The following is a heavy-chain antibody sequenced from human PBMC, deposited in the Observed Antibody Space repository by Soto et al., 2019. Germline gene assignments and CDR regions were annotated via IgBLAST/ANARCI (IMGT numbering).Heavy chain of an antibody. CDR3: ARLNYDSSGYSGDWYFNL. Sequence: QVQLQESGPGLVKPSQTLSLTCTVSGGSISSCDYYWSWIRQPPGKGLEWIGYIYYSGSTYHNPSLKTRVTISVDTSKNQFSLRLTSVTAADTAVYYCARLNYDSSGYSGDWYFNLWGRGTLVTVSS. V-gene: IGHV4-30-4*01. CDR1: GGSISSCDYY. D-gene: IGHD3-22*01. J-gene: IGHJ2*01. CDR2: IYYSGST.